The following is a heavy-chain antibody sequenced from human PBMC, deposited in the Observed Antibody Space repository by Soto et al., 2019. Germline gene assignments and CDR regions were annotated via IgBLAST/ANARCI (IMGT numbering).Heavy chain of an antibody. J-gene: IGHJ3*02. V-gene: IGHV3-23*01. CDR3: ARRAIGSSRAFDI. CDR2: ISDGGDLT. D-gene: IGHD3-10*01. CDR1: GFAFSSHP. Sequence: GGSLRLSCAASGFAFSSHPMSWVRQAPEKGLEWVAGISDGGDLTYNAGSVRGRFTISRDNSRNTLYLQMNSLRAEDTAVYYCARRAIGSSRAFDIWGQGTMVTVSS.